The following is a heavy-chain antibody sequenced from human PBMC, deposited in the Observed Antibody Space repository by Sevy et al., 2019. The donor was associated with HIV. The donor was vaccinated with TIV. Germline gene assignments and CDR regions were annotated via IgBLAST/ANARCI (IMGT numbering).Heavy chain of an antibody. CDR3: AREKTILEGRYGMDV. CDR1: GFTFSTYN. Sequence: GGSLRLSCATSGFTFSTYNMNWVRQAPGKGLEWVSSISSGSGFIFYADSVKGRFTISGDNAKSSLDLQMNSLRAEDAAVYYCAREKTILEGRYGMDVWGQGTTVTVSS. D-gene: IGHD3-3*01. J-gene: IGHJ6*02. CDR2: ISSGSGFI. V-gene: IGHV3-21*01.